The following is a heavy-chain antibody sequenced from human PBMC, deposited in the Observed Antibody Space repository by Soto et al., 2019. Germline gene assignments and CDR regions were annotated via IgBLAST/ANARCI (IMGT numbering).Heavy chain of an antibody. CDR3: AKAMYEYSSYDFDY. J-gene: IGHJ4*02. CDR1: GFTFDDYA. CDR2: ISWNSGSI. Sequence: GGSLRLSCAASGFTFDDYAMHWVRQAPGKGLEWVSGISWNSGSIGYADSVKGRFTISRDNAKNSLYLQMNSLRAEDTALYYCAKAMYEYSSYDFDYWRQGTLVTVSS. D-gene: IGHD6-6*01. V-gene: IGHV3-9*01.